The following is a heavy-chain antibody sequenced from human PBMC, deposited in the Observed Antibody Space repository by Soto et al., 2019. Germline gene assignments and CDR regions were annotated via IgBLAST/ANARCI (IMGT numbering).Heavy chain of an antibody. CDR3: ARSGLTGYYYYYGMDV. V-gene: IGHV4-59*01. J-gene: IGHJ6*02. Sequence: LSLTCTVSGGSISSYYWSWIRQPPGKGLEWIGYIYYSGSTTYNPSLKSRVTISVDTSKNQFSLKLSSVTAADTAVYYCARSGLTGYYYYYGMDVWGQGTTVTVSS. D-gene: IGHD3-9*01. CDR1: GGSISSYY. CDR2: IYYSGST.